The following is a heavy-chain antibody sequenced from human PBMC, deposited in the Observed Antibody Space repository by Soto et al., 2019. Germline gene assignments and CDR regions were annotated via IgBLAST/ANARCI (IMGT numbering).Heavy chain of an antibody. CDR1: GFTFSTYA. Sequence: LVGSLRLSCAASGFTFSTYAMHWVRQAPGKGLEWVAFISYHGSNKYYADSVKGRFTISRDNSKNTLYLQMNSLRAEDTAVYYCARDREVLTPEYFRYWGQGTLVTVSS. D-gene: IGHD1-20*01. V-gene: IGHV3-30-3*01. J-gene: IGHJ1*01. CDR3: ARDREVLTPEYFRY. CDR2: ISYHGSNK.